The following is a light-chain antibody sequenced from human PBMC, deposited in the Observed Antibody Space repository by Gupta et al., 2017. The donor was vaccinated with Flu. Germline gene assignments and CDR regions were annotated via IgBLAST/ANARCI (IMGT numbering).Light chain of an antibody. J-gene: IGKJ3*01. CDR1: HSRRDNDGNSY. CDR3: WQNKHCPPFT. V-gene: IGKV2-30*01. CDR2: KVA. Sequence: TLGQSASIYCRSSHSRRDNDGNSYLFWFKQRPPQAPRRLIYKVANRDAGVKDRSCGGGWGRNVSLKTSSGEEEDVGCYYYWQNKHCPPFTFGHGTXVDIK.